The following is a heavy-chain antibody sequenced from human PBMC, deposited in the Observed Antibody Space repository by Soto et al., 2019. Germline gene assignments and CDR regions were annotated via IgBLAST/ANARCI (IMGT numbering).Heavy chain of an antibody. V-gene: IGHV4-34*01. D-gene: IGHD1-26*01. CDR1: GGSFSGYY. J-gene: IGHJ5*02. Sequence: SETLSLTCAVYGGSFSGYYWSWIRQPPGKGLEWIGEINHSGSTNYNPSLKSRVTISVDTSKNQFSLKLSSVTAADTAVYYCASLGPLLGATIGTRLDPWGQGTLVTVSS. CDR2: INHSGST. CDR3: ASLGPLLGATIGTRLDP.